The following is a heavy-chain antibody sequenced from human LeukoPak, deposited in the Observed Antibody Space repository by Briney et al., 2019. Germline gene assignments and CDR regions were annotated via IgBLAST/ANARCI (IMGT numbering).Heavy chain of an antibody. CDR1: GGSISSYY. V-gene: IGHV4-59*08. J-gene: IGHJ4*02. D-gene: IGHD1-26*01. Sequence: SETLSLTCTVSGGSISSYYWSWIRQPPGKGLEWIGYIYYSGSTNYNPSLKSRVTISVDTSKNQFSLKLSSVTAADTAVYYCARLGSSGSSDYWGQGTLVTVSS. CDR3: ARLGSSGSSDY. CDR2: IYYSGST.